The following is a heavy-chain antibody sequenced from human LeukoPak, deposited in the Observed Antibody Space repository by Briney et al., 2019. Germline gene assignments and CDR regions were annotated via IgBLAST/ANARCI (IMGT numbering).Heavy chain of an antibody. J-gene: IGHJ4*02. Sequence: YVDSVKGRFTISRDNSKNSLYLQMNSLRAEDTAVYYCARGNYGSGRTFDYWGQGTLVTVSS. CDR3: ARGNYGSGRTFDY. D-gene: IGHD3-10*01. V-gene: IGHV3-7*01.